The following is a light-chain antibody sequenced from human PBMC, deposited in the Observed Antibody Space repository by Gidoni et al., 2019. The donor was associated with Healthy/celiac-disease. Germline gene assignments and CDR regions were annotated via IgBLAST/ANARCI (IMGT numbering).Light chain of an antibody. V-gene: IGKV1-5*03. CDR3: QQYNSYPMCS. CDR1: QSISSW. J-gene: IGKJ2*04. CDR2: KAS. Sequence: DIQMTQSPSPLSASVGDRVTITCRASQSISSWLAWYQQKPGKAPKLLIYKASSLESGVPSRFSGSGSGTEFTLTISSLQPDDFATYYCQQYNSYPMCSFGQGTKLEIK.